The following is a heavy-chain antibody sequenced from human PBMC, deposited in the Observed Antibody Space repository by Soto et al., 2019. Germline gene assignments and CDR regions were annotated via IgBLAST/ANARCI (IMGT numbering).Heavy chain of an antibody. V-gene: IGHV4-31*03. CDR2: IYYSGST. CDR3: ARASSYYYDSSGYYDY. Sequence: SETLSLTCTVSGGSISSGGYYWSWIRQHPGKGLEWIGYIYYSGSTYYNPSLKSRVTISVDRSKNQFSLKLSSVTAADTAVYYCARASSYYYDSSGYYDYWGQGILVTVSS. CDR1: GGSISSGGYY. D-gene: IGHD3-22*01. J-gene: IGHJ4*02.